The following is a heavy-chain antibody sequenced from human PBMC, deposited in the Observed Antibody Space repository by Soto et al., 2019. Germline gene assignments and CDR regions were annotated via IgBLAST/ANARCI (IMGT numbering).Heavy chain of an antibody. Sequence: ASVKVSCKVSGYTFTSYGISWVRQAPGQGLEWMGWISAYNGNTNYAQKLQGRVTMTTDTSTSTAYMELRSLRSDDTAVYYCANRDGYWYYFDYWGQGTLVTVSS. CDR3: ANRDGYWYYFDY. J-gene: IGHJ4*02. CDR2: ISAYNGNT. CDR1: GYTFTSYG. V-gene: IGHV1-18*01. D-gene: IGHD2-8*02.